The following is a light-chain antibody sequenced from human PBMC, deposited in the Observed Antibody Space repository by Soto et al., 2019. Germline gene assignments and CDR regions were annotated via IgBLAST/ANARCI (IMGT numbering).Light chain of an antibody. V-gene: IGKV1-27*01. Sequence: DIQMTQSPSSLSASAGDRVTITCRASQGIRNNLAWYQQKPGEVPKLLIYAASTLQSGVPSRFSGSGSGTDFTLTIRSLQPEDVATYYCQKYFSVPFPFGPGPKVVIK. CDR1: QGIRNN. CDR3: QKYFSVPFP. J-gene: IGKJ3*01. CDR2: AAS.